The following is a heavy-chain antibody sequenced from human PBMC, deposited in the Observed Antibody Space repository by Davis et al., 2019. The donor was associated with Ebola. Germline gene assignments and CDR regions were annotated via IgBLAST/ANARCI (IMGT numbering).Heavy chain of an antibody. V-gene: IGHV3-30*02. Sequence: PGGSLRLSCEASGFSFSRYGMHWVRQAPGKGLEWVAFIQAYGAYSQFAESVKGRFTVSKDNSKSTLYLQMNDLRPDDTAAYYCTNLDWGGGLDYWGQGTLVTVSS. CDR2: IQAYGAYS. CDR3: TNLDWGGGLDY. J-gene: IGHJ4*02. CDR1: GFSFSRYG. D-gene: IGHD3-9*01.